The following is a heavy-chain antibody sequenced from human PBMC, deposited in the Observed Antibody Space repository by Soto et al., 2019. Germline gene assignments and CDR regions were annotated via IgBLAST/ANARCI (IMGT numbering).Heavy chain of an antibody. CDR1: GGSVSSGNFY. V-gene: IGHV4-61*01. CDR3: ARVWRSAPRSFDP. J-gene: IGHJ5*02. Sequence: SETLSLTCTVSGGSVSSGNFYWSWIRQPPGKGLDLIGYIYYNGNTNYNPSLKSRVTISVDMSKNQFSLKLSSVTAADTAVYYCARVWRSAPRSFDPWGQGTLVTVSS. CDR2: IYYNGNT. D-gene: IGHD3-10*01.